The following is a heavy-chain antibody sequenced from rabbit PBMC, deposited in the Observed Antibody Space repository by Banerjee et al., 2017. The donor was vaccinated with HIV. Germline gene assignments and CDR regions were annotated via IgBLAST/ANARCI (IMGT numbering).Heavy chain of an antibody. V-gene: IGHV1S45*01. CDR1: GFSFSSSYY. CDR2: IYDGSGTST. CDR3: ARGSATMTMLITGYYFNL. J-gene: IGHJ4*01. Sequence: QEQLEESGGGLVKPEGSLTLTCTASGFSFSSSYYMCWVRQAPGKGLEWIACIYDGSGTSTKYASWAKGRFTISKASSTTVTLQMTSLTAADTATYFCARGSATMTMLITGYYFNLWGPGTLVTVS. D-gene: IGHD2-1*01.